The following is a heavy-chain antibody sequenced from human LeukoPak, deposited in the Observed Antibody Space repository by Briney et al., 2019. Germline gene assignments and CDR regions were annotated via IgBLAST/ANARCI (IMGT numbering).Heavy chain of an antibody. V-gene: IGHV1-8*03. CDR1: GYTFTSYD. J-gene: IGHJ3*02. CDR3: ARNILRGGGNAFDI. Sequence: GASVKVSCKASGYTFTSYDINWVRQATGQGLECMGWMNPNSGNTGYAQKFQGRVTITRNTSISTAYMGLSGLRSEDTAVYYCARNILRGGGNAFDIWGQGTMVTVSS. CDR2: MNPNSGNT. D-gene: IGHD1-26*01.